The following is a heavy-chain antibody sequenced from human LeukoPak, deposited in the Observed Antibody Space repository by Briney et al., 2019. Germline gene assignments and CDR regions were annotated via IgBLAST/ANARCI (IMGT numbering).Heavy chain of an antibody. Sequence: PSETLSLTCAVYGGSFSGYYWSRIRQPPGKGLEWIGEINHSGSTDYNPSLKSRVTISVDTSKNQFSLKLSSVTAADTAVHYCARRYCSSTSCPNRFDPWGQGTLVTVSS. V-gene: IGHV4-34*01. D-gene: IGHD2-2*01. J-gene: IGHJ5*02. CDR1: GGSFSGYY. CDR2: INHSGST. CDR3: ARRYCSSTSCPNRFDP.